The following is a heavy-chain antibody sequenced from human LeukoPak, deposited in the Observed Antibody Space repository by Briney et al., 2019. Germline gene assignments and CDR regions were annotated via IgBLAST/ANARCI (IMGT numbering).Heavy chain of an antibody. CDR1: GFTFSSYS. CDR2: ISSSSSYI. J-gene: IGHJ3*02. Sequence: GGSLRLSCAASGFTFSSYSMNWVRQAPGKGPGWVSSISSSSSYIYYADSVKGRFTISRDNAKNSLYLQMNSLRAEDTAVYYCARASGYTSGWYDDAFDIGGQGTMVTVSS. D-gene: IGHD6-19*01. CDR3: ARASGYTSGWYDDAFDI. V-gene: IGHV3-21*01.